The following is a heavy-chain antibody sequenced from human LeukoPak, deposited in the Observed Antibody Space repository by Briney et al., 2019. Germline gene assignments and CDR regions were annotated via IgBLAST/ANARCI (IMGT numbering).Heavy chain of an antibody. D-gene: IGHD3-10*01. Sequence: SETLSLTCTVSGGSISSGSYYWSWIRQPAGKGLEWIGRIYTSGSTNYNPSLKSRVTISVDTSKNQFSLKLSSVTAADTAVYYCARDAENMVRGTYYYYYYVDVWGKGTTVTVSS. CDR3: ARDAENMVRGTYYYYYYVDV. J-gene: IGHJ6*03. CDR1: GGSISSGSYY. CDR2: IYTSGST. V-gene: IGHV4-61*02.